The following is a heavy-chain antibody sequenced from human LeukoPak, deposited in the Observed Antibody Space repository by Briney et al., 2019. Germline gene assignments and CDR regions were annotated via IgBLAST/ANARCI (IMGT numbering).Heavy chain of an antibody. CDR2: ISGSGGST. CDR1: GFTFSSYW. V-gene: IGHV3-23*01. J-gene: IGHJ4*02. CDR3: AKEGELWLRLHYFDY. D-gene: IGHD5-18*01. Sequence: GGSLRLSCAASGFTFSSYWMSWVRQAPGKGLEWVSAISGSGGSTYYADSVKGRFTISRDNSKNTLYLQMNSLRAEDTAVYYCAKEGELWLRLHYFDYWGQGTLVTVSS.